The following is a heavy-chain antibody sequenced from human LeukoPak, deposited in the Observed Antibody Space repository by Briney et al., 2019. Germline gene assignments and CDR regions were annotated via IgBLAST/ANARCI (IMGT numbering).Heavy chain of an antibody. CDR1: GFTFSSYS. V-gene: IGHV3-21*01. CDR2: ISSSSSYI. CDR3: ARVDSSGSYSYYSDY. J-gene: IGHJ4*02. D-gene: IGHD1-26*01. Sequence: GGSLRLSCAASGFTFSSYSMNWVRQAPGKGLEWVSSISSSSSYIYYADSVKGRFTISRDNAKNSLYLQMNSLRAEDTAVYYCARVDSSGSYSYYSDYWGQGTLVTVSS.